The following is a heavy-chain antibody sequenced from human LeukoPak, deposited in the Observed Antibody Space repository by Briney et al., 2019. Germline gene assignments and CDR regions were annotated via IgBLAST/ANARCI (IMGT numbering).Heavy chain of an antibody. CDR3: AKALRYSSSGSDF. CDR1: GFTFSSYS. Sequence: PGRSLRLSCAASGFTFSSYSMSWVPHAPGKGLECVSAISGDAGNTYYADSVKGRFTISRDNSKNTLYLQMNSLRAEDTAVYYCAKALRYSSSGSDFWGQGTLVTVSS. D-gene: IGHD6-13*01. CDR2: ISGDAGNT. J-gene: IGHJ4*02. V-gene: IGHV3-23*01.